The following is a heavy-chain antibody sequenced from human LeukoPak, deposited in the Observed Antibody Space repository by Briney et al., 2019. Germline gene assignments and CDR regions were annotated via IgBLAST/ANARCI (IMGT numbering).Heavy chain of an antibody. V-gene: IGHV3-11*06. Sequence: GGSLRLSCVVSGFTSSDYYMSWVRQAPGKGMECVSYISSDSTYTNYADSVRGRFTISRDNAKNSLYLQMNSLRAEDTAVYYCVRGGPYGDYDAYWGQGTLVTVSS. CDR1: GFTSSDYY. J-gene: IGHJ4*02. CDR2: ISSDSTYT. D-gene: IGHD4-17*01. CDR3: VRGGPYGDYDAY.